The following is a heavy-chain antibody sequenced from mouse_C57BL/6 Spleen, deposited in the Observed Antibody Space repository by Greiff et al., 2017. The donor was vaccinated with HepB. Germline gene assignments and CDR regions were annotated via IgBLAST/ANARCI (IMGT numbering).Heavy chain of an antibody. CDR3: ARGDGYYVDYAMDY. CDR1: GYTFTDYN. CDR2: INPNNGGT. D-gene: IGHD2-3*01. J-gene: IGHJ4*01. V-gene: IGHV1-18*01. Sequence: EVKLQESGPELVKPGASVKIPCKASGYTFTDYNMDWVKQSHGKSLEWIGDINPNNGGTIYNQKFKGKATLTVDKSSSTAYMELRSLTSEDTAVYYCARGDGYYVDYAMDYWGQGTSVTVSS.